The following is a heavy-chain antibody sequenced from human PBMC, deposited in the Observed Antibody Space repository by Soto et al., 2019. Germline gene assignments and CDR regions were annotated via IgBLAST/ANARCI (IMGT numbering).Heavy chain of an antibody. CDR3: ARDRPLAAAGTWGYYGMDV. V-gene: IGHV3-66*01. CDR2: IYSGGST. CDR1: GFTVSSNY. D-gene: IGHD6-13*01. Sequence: EVQLVESGGGLVQPGGSLRLSCAASGFTVSSNYMSWVRQAPGKGLEWVSVIYSGGSTYYADSVKGRFTISRDNSKNTLYLQMNSLRAEDTAVYYCARDRPLAAAGTWGYYGMDVWGQGTTVTVSS. J-gene: IGHJ6*02.